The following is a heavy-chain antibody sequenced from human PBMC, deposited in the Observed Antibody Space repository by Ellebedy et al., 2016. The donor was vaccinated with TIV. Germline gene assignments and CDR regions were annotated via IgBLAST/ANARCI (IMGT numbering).Heavy chain of an antibody. J-gene: IGHJ5*02. CDR1: GFTFSYYS. V-gene: IGHV3-48*04. D-gene: IGHD6-19*01. CDR3: ARNRPESEAAGFLLGS. CDR2: INSRGVTM. Sequence: GESLKISCAASGFTFSYYSMHWARQTPGKGLEWLSYINSRGVTMYYADSVRGRFTISRDNAKNSLNLEMNSLRVEDTGVYYCARNRPESEAAGFLLGSWGQGTLVTVSS.